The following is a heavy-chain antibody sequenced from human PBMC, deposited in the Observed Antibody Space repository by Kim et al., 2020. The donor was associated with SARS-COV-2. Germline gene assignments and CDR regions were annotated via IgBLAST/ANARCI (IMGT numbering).Heavy chain of an antibody. D-gene: IGHD6-13*01. Sequence: GESLKISCKGSGYSLTSYWISWVRQMPGKGLEWMGRIDPSDSYTNYSPSFQGHVTSSAEKSISTAYLQWSSLKASDTAMYYCARQRYSSSWYWKLVYDYGMHVWGQGPTVTVSS. V-gene: IGHV5-10-1*01. CDR2: IDPSDSYT. CDR1: GYSLTSYW. CDR3: ARQRYSSSWYWKLVYDYGMHV. J-gene: IGHJ6*02.